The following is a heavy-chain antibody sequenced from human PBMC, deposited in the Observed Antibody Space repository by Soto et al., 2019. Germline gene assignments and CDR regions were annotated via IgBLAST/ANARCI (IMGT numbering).Heavy chain of an antibody. V-gene: IGHV1-46*04. Sequence: QVQLVQSGAEVKKPGASVKVSCKASGYTFTNYHMHWVRQAPGLGLEWMGTINLSDGGTGYTEWLQGRGTPTRDTSTSTGYMELSSLRSEDTAVYYCARELTGTAYFGVWGRGTLVTVSS. CDR1: GYTFTNYH. CDR2: INLSDGGT. CDR3: ARELTGTAYFGV. D-gene: IGHD1-20*01. J-gene: IGHJ2*01.